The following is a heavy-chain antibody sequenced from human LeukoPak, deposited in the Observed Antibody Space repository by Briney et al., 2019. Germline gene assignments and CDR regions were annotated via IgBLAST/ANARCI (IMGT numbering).Heavy chain of an antibody. CDR3: ARGARGYEEYFCY. Sequence: NPSETLSLTCTVSGGSISSRDYYWSWIRQPPGKGLEWIGHIYYSGSTYYNPSLQSRVTMSVDTSKNPVSLKLSCVTSADTAVYYCARGARGYEEYFCYGGQGTLVTVSS. CDR1: GGSISSRDYY. J-gene: IGHJ4*02. CDR2: IYYSGST. V-gene: IGHV4-30-4*08. D-gene: IGHD6-13*01.